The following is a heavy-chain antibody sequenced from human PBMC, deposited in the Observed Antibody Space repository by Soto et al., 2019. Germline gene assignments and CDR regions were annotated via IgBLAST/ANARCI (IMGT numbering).Heavy chain of an antibody. Sequence: QVQLQESGPGLVNPSQTLSLTCTVSGVSITSGAYYWTWIRQHPGKGLEWIGYIYYSGSTYYNPSLKRRVIISLDTSENQFSLKLNSVTPADTAVYYCARSVGGWYFDYWGQGTLVIVSS. CDR1: GVSITSGAYY. CDR2: IYYSGST. CDR3: ARSVGGWYFDY. D-gene: IGHD6-19*01. V-gene: IGHV4-31*03. J-gene: IGHJ4*02.